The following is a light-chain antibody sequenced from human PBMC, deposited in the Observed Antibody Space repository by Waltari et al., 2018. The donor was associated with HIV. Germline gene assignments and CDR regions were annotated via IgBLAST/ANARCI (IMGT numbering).Light chain of an antibody. Sequence: SYVLTQPPSVSVAPGQTARITCGGDNIGSKSVQWYKQMPGQAPVLVVYDGRDRPSGIPERISGSNSGNTATLTISRVEAGDEADYYCQVWISPNDQLNWVFGGGTKLTVL. CDR2: DGR. CDR1: NIGSKS. V-gene: IGLV3-21*02. CDR3: QVWISPNDQLNWV. J-gene: IGLJ3*02.